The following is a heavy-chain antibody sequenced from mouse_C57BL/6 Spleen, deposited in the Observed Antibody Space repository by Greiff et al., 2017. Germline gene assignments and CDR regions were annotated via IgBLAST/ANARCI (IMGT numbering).Heavy chain of an antibody. D-gene: IGHD2-3*01. Sequence: EVQLVESEGGLVQPGSSMKLSCTASGFTFSDYYMAWVRQVPEKGLEWVANINYDGSSTYYLDSLKSRFIISRDNATNILYLQVSSLKSGDTATYYCARVSYDGYYYFDYWGQGTTLTVSS. CDR1: GFTFSDYY. V-gene: IGHV5-16*01. CDR2: INYDGSST. J-gene: IGHJ2*01. CDR3: ARVSYDGYYYFDY.